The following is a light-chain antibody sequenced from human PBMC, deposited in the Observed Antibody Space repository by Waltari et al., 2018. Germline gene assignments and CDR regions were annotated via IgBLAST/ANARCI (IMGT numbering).Light chain of an antibody. J-gene: IGKJ1*01. CDR3: QQYYSIPPT. Sequence: DIVMTQSPDSLAVSLGERATINCKSSQSVLYSSNNKNYLAWYQQKPGQPPKLLIYWASTRESGVPDRFSGSGSWTDFTLTINSLQAEDVAVYYCQQYYSIPPTFGQGTKVEIK. CDR2: WAS. CDR1: QSVLYSSNNKNY. V-gene: IGKV4-1*01.